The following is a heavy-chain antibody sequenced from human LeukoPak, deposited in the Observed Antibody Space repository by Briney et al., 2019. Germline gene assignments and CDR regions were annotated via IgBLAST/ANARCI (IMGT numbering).Heavy chain of an antibody. J-gene: IGHJ4*02. Sequence: SVRVSCKASGGTFSSYAISWVRQAPGQGLEWMGGIIPIFGTANYAQKFQGRVTITADESTSTAYMELSSLRSEDTAVYYCARDRYCSGGSCYPVSGYWGQGTLVTVSS. CDR2: IIPIFGTA. CDR1: GGTFSSYA. CDR3: ARDRYCSGGSCYPVSGY. D-gene: IGHD2-15*01. V-gene: IGHV1-69*13.